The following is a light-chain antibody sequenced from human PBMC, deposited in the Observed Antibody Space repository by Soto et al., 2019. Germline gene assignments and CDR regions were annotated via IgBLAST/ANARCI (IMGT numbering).Light chain of an antibody. V-gene: IGLV2-8*01. CDR2: EVS. J-gene: IGLJ1*01. Sequence: QSVLTQPPSASGSPGQSVTISCTGTSSDVGDNYVPWYQQHLGKAPKLIIYEVSQRPSGVPDRFSRSKSGNTASLTVSGLQTEDEADYYCSAYAGSNNFGFGTGTKVTAL. CDR1: SSDVGDNY. CDR3: SAYAGSNNFG.